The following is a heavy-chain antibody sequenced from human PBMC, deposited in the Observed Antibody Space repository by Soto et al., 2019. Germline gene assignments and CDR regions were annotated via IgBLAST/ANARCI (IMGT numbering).Heavy chain of an antibody. D-gene: IGHD4-4*01. CDR3: ASSYSNYALIDYYYCGMDV. CDR1: GYTFTSYA. J-gene: IGHJ6*02. CDR2: INADNGNR. Sequence: QVQLVQSGAEVKKPGASVKVSCKASGYTFTSYAMHWVRQAPGQRLEWMGWINADNGNRKYSQKFQGRVTITRDTSASTAYMELSSLRSEDTAVYYCASSYSNYALIDYYYCGMDVWGQGTTVTVSS. V-gene: IGHV1-3*01.